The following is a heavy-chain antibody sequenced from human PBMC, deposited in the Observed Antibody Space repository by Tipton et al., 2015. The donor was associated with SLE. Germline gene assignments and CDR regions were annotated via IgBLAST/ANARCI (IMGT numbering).Heavy chain of an antibody. CDR1: GDSISSGGYH. V-gene: IGHV4-61*02. CDR2: IYATGSA. J-gene: IGHJ3*01. CDR3: ARSLDTFDV. Sequence: TLSLTCTVSGDSISSGGYHWNWIRQSAGNGLEWIGRIYATGSAYYNPSLNSRVTISVDTSKNQFSLRLSSVTAADTAVYYCARSLDTFDVWGQGTMVTVSS.